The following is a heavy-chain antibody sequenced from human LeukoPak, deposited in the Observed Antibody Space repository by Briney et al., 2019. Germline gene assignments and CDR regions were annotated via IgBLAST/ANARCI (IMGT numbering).Heavy chain of an antibody. D-gene: IGHD6-13*01. J-gene: IGHJ5*01. CDR2: ISYTGST. Sequence: KPSETLSLTCTVSGGSISSYYWSWIRQPPGKGLEWIGYISYTGSTNYNPSLKSRVTISVDTSKNQFSLKLRSVTAADTAVYYCAREGYSSNWYDYWGQGTLVTVSS. CDR3: AREGYSSNWYDY. V-gene: IGHV4-59*01. CDR1: GGSISSYY.